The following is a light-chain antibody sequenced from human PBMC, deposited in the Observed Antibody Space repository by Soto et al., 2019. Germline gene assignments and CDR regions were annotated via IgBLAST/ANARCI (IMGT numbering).Light chain of an antibody. CDR1: SSDVGGYNY. V-gene: IGLV2-14*01. J-gene: IGLJ2*01. CDR3: SSYTSSHVV. CDR2: DVS. Sequence: QSALTQPASVSGSRGQSITISCTGTSSDVGGYNYVSWYQQHPGKAPKLMIYDVSNRPSGVSNRFSGSKSGNTASLTISGLQAEDEADYYCSSYTSSHVVFGGGTKLTVL.